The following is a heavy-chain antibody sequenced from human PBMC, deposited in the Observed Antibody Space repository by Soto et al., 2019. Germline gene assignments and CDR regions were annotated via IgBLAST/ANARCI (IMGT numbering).Heavy chain of an antibody. J-gene: IGHJ6*02. CDR3: ARDPYYDFWSGYYTSYYYYVMDV. D-gene: IGHD3-3*01. Sequence: ASVKVSCKASGYTFTSYRISWVRQAPGQGLEWMGWIGPYSGNTTYSQKLQGRVTMTTDTSSIVPSLEPRRLKSDDVAVYLCARDPYYDFWSGYYTSYYYYVMDVWGQGTKGPVS. V-gene: IGHV1-18*03. CDR2: IGPYSGNT. CDR1: GYTFTSYR.